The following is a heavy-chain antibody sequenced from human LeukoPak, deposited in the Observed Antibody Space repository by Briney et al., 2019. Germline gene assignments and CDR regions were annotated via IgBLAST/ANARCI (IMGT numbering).Heavy chain of an antibody. CDR3: ARDNQGVDY. V-gene: IGHV4-61*01. Sequence: PSETLSLTCTVSGGSVSSGSYYWSWLRQPPGKGLEWIGYIYYRGSTNYNPSRKSRVTISVDTSKNQFSLKLSSVTAADTAVYYCARDNQGVDYWGQGTLVTVSS. J-gene: IGHJ4*02. CDR1: GGSVSSGSYY. CDR2: IYYRGST. D-gene: IGHD1-14*01.